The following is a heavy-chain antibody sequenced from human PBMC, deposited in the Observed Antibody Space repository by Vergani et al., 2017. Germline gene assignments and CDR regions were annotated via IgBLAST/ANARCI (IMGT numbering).Heavy chain of an antibody. D-gene: IGHD5-18*01. CDR3: VNEDTAMVVDY. V-gene: IGHV3-64D*06. CDR2: ISSNGGST. J-gene: IGHJ4*02. CDR1: GFTFSSYA. Sequence: EVQLVESGGGLVKPGGSLRLSCSASGFTFSSYAMHWVRQAPGKGLEYVSAISSNGGSTSYADSVKGRFTISRSNSKNTLYLQMSSLRAEDTAVYYCVNEDTAMVVDYWGQGTLVTVSS.